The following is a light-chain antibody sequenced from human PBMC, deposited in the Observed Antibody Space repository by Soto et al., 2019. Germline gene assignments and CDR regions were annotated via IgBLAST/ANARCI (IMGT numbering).Light chain of an antibody. Sequence: QAVVTQEPSLTVSPGGTVTLTCGSSTGVVTSGHYPYWFQQKPGQGPRTLIYDINRKHCWTPARFSGSLLGGKAALTLSGAQPEDEAEYYCLLTYRGSRVFGGGTKLTVL. CDR1: TGVVTSGHY. V-gene: IGLV7-46*01. CDR3: LLTYRGSRV. J-gene: IGLJ2*01. CDR2: DIN.